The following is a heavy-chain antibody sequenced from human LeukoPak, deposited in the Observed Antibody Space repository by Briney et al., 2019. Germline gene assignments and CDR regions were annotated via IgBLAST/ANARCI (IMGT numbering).Heavy chain of an antibody. Sequence: ASVKLFCNASGYTFTSYGISWVRQAPGQGLEWMGWISAYNGNTNYAQKLQGRVTMTTDTSTRTAYVELRSLRSDDTAVYYCAREGARYFYWLFYDSDWFDPWGQGTLVTVSS. CDR1: GYTFTSYG. CDR3: AREGARYFYWLFYDSDWFDP. V-gene: IGHV1-18*01. D-gene: IGHD3-9*01. J-gene: IGHJ5*02. CDR2: ISAYNGNT.